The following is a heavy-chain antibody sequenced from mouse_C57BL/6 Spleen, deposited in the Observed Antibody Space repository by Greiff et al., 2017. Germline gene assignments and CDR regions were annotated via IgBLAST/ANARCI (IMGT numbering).Heavy chain of an antibody. V-gene: IGHV1-59*01. J-gene: IGHJ4*01. CDR3: ARREFSMVVAARGDYAMDY. Sequence: VQLQQPGAELVRPGTSVKLSCKASGYTFTSYWMHWVKQRPGQGLEWIGVIDPSDSYTNYNQKFKGKATLTVDTSSSTAYMQLSSLTSEDSAVYYCARREFSMVVAARGDYAMDYWGQGTSVTVSS. CDR2: IDPSDSYT. D-gene: IGHD1-1*01. CDR1: GYTFTSYW.